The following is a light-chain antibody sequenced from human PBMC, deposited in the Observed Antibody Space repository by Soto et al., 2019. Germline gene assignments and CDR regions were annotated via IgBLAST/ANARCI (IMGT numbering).Light chain of an antibody. Sequence: EIVMTQSPDSLAVSLGERATINCKSSQSVLYTSNNKNNLAWYQQKPRQPPKLLISWASTRESGVPDRFSGSGSGTDFTLTITSLQAEHVAVYYCQQYYSSFPLTFGGGTKVEIK. CDR3: QQYYSSFPLT. CDR1: QSVLYTSNNKNN. J-gene: IGKJ4*01. V-gene: IGKV4-1*01. CDR2: WAS.